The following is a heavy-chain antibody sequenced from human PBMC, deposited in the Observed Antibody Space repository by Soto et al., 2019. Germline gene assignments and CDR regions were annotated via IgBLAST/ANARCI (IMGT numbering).Heavy chain of an antibody. J-gene: IGHJ6*03. CDR3: AKPSHYYYYMDV. V-gene: IGHV3-23*01. Sequence: LRLSCAASGFTFSSYAMSWVRQAPGKGLEWVSAISGSGGSTYYADSVKGRFTISRDNSKNTLYLQMNSLRAEDTAVYYCAKPSHYYYYMDVWGKGTTVTVSS. CDR2: ISGSGGST. CDR1: GFTFSSYA.